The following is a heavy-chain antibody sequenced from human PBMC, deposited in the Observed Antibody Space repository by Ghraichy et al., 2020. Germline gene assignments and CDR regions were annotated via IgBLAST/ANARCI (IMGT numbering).Heavy chain of an antibody. CDR1: GGSISSSSYY. D-gene: IGHD3-10*01. Sequence: SETLSLTCTVSGGSISSSSYYWGWIRQPPGKGLEWIGSIYYSGSTYYNPSLKSRVTISVDTSKNQFSLKLSSVTAADTAVYYCACRGESVVRGVTYYGMDVWGQGTTVTVSS. J-gene: IGHJ6*02. V-gene: IGHV4-39*01. CDR2: IYYSGST. CDR3: ACRGESVVRGVTYYGMDV.